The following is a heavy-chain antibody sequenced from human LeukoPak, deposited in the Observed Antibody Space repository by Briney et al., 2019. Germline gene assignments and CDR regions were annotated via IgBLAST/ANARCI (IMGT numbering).Heavy chain of an antibody. D-gene: IGHD3-22*01. Sequence: SETLSLTCAVYGGSFSGYYWSWIRQPPGKGLEWIGEINHSGSTNYNPSLKSRVTISVDTSKNQFSLKLSSVTAADTAVYYCARGHYYDSSGYEIFDYWGQGTLVTVSS. CDR3: ARGHYYDSSGYEIFDY. J-gene: IGHJ4*02. CDR2: INHSGST. V-gene: IGHV4-34*01. CDR1: GGSFSGYY.